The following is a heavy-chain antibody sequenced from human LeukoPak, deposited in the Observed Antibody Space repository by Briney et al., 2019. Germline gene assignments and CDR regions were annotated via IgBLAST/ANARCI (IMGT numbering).Heavy chain of an antibody. CDR3: ARFHISGDSFDY. J-gene: IGHJ4*02. D-gene: IGHD3-10*01. CDR1: GGTFSSYA. Sequence: ASVKVSCKASGGTFSSYAISWVRQAPGQGLEWMGGIIPIFGTANYAQKFQRRVTITADESTSTAYMALSSLRSEDTAVYYCARFHISGDSFDYWGQGTLVTVSS. V-gene: IGHV1-69*13. CDR2: IIPIFGTA.